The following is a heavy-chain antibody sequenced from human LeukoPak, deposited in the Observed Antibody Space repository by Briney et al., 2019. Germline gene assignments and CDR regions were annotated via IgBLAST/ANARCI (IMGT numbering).Heavy chain of an antibody. CDR2: INPNSGAT. CDR1: GYTFTGYY. J-gene: IGHJ4*02. D-gene: IGHD6-13*01. CDR3: ARDSSYSSTWYLGYYFDY. Sequence: ASVKVSCKASGYTFTGYYMHWVRQAPEQGLEWMGWINPNSGATNYAQKFQGRVTMTRDTSITTAYMELSSLRSDDTAVYYCARDSSYSSTWYLGYYFDYWGQGTLVTVSS. V-gene: IGHV1-2*02.